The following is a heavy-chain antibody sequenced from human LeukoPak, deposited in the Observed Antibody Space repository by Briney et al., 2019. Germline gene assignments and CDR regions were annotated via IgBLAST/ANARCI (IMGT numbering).Heavy chain of an antibody. D-gene: IGHD3-3*01. J-gene: IGHJ5*02. CDR2: INPNSGGT. CDR3: ASQKITIFGVVIQNWFDP. V-gene: IGHV1-2*02. CDR1: GYTFTGYY. Sequence: ASVKVSCKASGYTFTGYYMHWVRQAPGQGLEWMGWINPNSGGTNYAQKFQGRVTMTRDTSISTAYMELSRLRSDDTAVYYCASQKITIFGVVIQNWFDPWGQGTLVTVSS.